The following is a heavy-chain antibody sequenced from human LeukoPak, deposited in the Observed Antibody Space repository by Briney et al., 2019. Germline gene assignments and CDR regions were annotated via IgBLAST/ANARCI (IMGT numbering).Heavy chain of an antibody. Sequence: PGGSLRLSCAASGFSFSSWWMSWVRQAPGKGLEWVANIKQDGNEKFYADSVKERFTISRDNDKNSLYLQMNSLRLEDTAVYYCVREDRSCYYYWGQGTLVTVSS. V-gene: IGHV3-7*03. CDR1: GFSFSSWW. J-gene: IGHJ4*02. D-gene: IGHD2-15*01. CDR3: VREDRSCYYY. CDR2: IKQDGNEK.